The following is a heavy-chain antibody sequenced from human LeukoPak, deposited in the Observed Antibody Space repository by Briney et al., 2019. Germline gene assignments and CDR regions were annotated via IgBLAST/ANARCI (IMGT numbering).Heavy chain of an antibody. J-gene: IGHJ4*02. V-gene: IGHV3-23*01. Sequence: GVSLRLSCAASGFTFSHYAMDWVRQAPGKGLEWVSVIRSSGDTTYYADFVKGRFTISRDNSKNTLYLQMNSLRAEDTAVYYCAKGYYASGSSLSAFDYWGQGTLVTVSS. CDR2: IRSSGDTT. D-gene: IGHD3-10*01. CDR3: AKGYYASGSSLSAFDY. CDR1: GFTFSHYA.